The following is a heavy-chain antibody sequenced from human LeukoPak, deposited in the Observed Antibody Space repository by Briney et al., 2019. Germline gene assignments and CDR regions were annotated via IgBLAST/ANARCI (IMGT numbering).Heavy chain of an antibody. CDR1: GFTFSSYE. D-gene: IGHD3-22*01. J-gene: IGHJ4*02. CDR3: ARLDYDSSGYLDY. Sequence: GGSLRLSCAASGFTFSSYEMNWARQAPGKGLEWVSYISSSGSTIYYADSVKGRFTISRDNAKNSLYLQMNSLRAEDTAVYYCARLDYDSSGYLDYWGQGTLVTVSS. V-gene: IGHV3-48*03. CDR2: ISSSGSTI.